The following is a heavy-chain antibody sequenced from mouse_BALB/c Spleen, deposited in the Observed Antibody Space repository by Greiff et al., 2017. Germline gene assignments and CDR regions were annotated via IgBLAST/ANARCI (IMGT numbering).Heavy chain of an antibody. V-gene: IGHV1-5*01. CDR1: GYSFTSYW. CDR3: TRGGITAGAMDY. D-gene: IGHD1-1*01. J-gene: IGHJ4*01. Sequence: VQLQQSGTVLARPGASVKMSCKASGYSFTSYWMHWVKQRPGQGLEWIGAIYPGNSDTSYNQKFKGKAKLTAVTSASTAYMELSSLTNEDSAVYYCTRGGITAGAMDYWGQGTSVTVSS. CDR2: IYPGNSDT.